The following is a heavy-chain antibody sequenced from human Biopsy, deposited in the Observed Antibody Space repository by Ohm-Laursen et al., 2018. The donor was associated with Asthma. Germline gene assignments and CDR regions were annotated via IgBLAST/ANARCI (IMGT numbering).Heavy chain of an antibody. CDR3: ARSSHINWGGYFDY. Sequence: ASVKVSCKTSGGTFSSYAISWVRQAPGQGLEWMGGIIPIFGTANYAQKFQGRVTITADESTSTAYMELSSLRSEDTAVYYCARSSHINWGGYFDYWGQGTLVIVSS. J-gene: IGHJ4*02. D-gene: IGHD7-27*01. CDR2: IIPIFGTA. CDR1: GGTFSSYA. V-gene: IGHV1-69*13.